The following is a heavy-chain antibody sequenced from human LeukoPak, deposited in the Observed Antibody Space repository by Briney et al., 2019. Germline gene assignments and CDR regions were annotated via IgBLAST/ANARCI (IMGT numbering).Heavy chain of an antibody. CDR3: ARMYYHDSSDYYWAPDY. Sequence: GRSLTLSCAASGFTFSSYAMHWVRQAPGKGLEWVAVISYDGSNKFYADSVKGRFTFSRDNSKNTLYLQMNSLRAEETAVYYCARMYYHDSSDYYWAPDYWGQGTLVTVSS. V-gene: IGHV3-30*04. J-gene: IGHJ4*02. D-gene: IGHD3-22*01. CDR1: GFTFSSYA. CDR2: ISYDGSNK.